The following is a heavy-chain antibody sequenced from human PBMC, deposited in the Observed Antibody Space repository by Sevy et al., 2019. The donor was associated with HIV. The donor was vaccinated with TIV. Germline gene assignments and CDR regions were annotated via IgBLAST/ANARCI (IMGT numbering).Heavy chain of an antibody. J-gene: IGHJ4*03. D-gene: IGHD6-6*01. CDR2: LNQDGSEK. V-gene: IGHV3-7*01. Sequence: GGSLRLSCAASGFTFSAYWMAWVRQVPGKGLEWVANLNQDGSEKYPVDSVKGRFTISRDNAKNSLYLQMNSVRVEDTGIYYCATDASRSLVYWGRGTMVTVSS. CDR3: ATDASRSLVY. CDR1: GFTFSAYW.